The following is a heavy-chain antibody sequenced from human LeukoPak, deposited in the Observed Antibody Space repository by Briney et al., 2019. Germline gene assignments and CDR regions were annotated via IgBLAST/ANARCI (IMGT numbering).Heavy chain of an antibody. CDR3: AKTSGYFDY. CDR2: ISGSGGST. D-gene: IGHD3-10*01. CDR1: GFTFKNYA. Sequence: GGSLRLSCAASGFTFKNYAMTWVRQAPGKGLEWVSAISGSGGSTYYADSVKGRFTISRDNSKNTLYLQMNSLRAEDTAVYYCAKTSGYFDYWGQGTLVTVSS. J-gene: IGHJ4*02. V-gene: IGHV3-23*01.